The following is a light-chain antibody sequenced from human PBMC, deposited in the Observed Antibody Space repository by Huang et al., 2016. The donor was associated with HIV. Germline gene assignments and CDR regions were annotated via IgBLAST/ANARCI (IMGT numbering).Light chain of an antibody. J-gene: IGKJ1*01. CDR3: QQSYSTPPT. CDR2: AAS. CDR1: QNISSY. Sequence: DIQLTQSPSPLSASVGDRVTITCRASQNISSYLNWYQQKPGKAPKLLIYAASSLQSGVPSRFSGSGSGTDFTLTISSLQPEDFATYYCQQSYSTPPTFGQGTKVEIK. V-gene: IGKV1-39*01.